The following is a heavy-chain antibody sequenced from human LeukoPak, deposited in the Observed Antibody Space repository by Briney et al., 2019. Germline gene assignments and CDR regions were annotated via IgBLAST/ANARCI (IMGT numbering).Heavy chain of an antibody. CDR3: ARVLGGGSYDGNGAFDI. J-gene: IGHJ3*02. V-gene: IGHV1-69*13. Sequence: SVKVSCKTSGGTFSSYAISWVRQAPGQGLEWMGGIIPIFGTANYAQKFQGRVTITADESTSTAYMELSSLRSEDTAVYYCARVLGGGSYDGNGAFDIWGQGTMVTVSS. CDR2: IIPIFGTA. D-gene: IGHD1-26*01. CDR1: GGTFSSYA.